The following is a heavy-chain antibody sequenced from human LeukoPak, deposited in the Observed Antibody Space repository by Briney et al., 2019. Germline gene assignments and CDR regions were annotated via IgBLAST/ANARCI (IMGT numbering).Heavy chain of an antibody. CDR2: ISSSSSYI. Sequence: GGSLRLSCAASGFTFSSYSMNWVRQAPGKRLEWVSSISSSSSYIYYADSVKGRFTISRDNAKNPLYLQMNSLRAEDTAVYYCASWDILTGPFDYWGQGTLVTVSS. J-gene: IGHJ4*02. CDR1: GFTFSSYS. D-gene: IGHD3-9*01. V-gene: IGHV3-21*01. CDR3: ASWDILTGPFDY.